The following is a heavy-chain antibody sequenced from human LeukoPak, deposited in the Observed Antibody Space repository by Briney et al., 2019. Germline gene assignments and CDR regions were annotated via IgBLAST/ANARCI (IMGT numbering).Heavy chain of an antibody. V-gene: IGHV5-51*01. CDR1: GYSFTSYW. Sequence: GESPKISFKGSGYSFTSYWIGWVRQMPGKGREGMGIIYPGDSDTRYSPSFQGQVTISADKSISTAYLQWSRLKAPDTAMYYCARQAVAGTRAHWFDPWGQGTLVTVSS. D-gene: IGHD6-19*01. J-gene: IGHJ5*02. CDR2: IYPGDSDT. CDR3: ARQAVAGTRAHWFDP.